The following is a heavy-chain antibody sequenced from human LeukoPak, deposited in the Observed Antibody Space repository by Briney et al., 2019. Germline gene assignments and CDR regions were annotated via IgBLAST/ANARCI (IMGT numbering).Heavy chain of an antibody. J-gene: IGHJ3*02. CDR3: AREPYCSGGSCYSVHGAFDI. D-gene: IGHD2-15*01. CDR2: IYYSGSA. CDR1: GGSISTYY. Sequence: PSETLSLTCTVSGGSISTYYWTWIRQPPGKGLEWIGYIYYSGSANYNPSLQSRVTISVDMSKNQFSLKLSSVTAADTAVYYCAREPYCSGGSCYSVHGAFDIWGQGTMVTVSS. V-gene: IGHV4-59*01.